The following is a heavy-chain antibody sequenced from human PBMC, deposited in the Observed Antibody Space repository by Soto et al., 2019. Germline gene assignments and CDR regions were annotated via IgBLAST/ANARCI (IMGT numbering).Heavy chain of an antibody. CDR1: GGSISSYY. D-gene: IGHD3-10*01. Sequence: SETLSLTCTVSGGSISSYYWSWIRQPPGKGLEWIGYIYYSENISENINYNPSLDTNYNPSLESRVTISVDTSKNQFSLKLSSVTAADTAVYYCARDLRFRGFYGMDVWGQGTTVTVS. CDR3: ARDLRFRGFYGMDV. J-gene: IGHJ6*02. CDR2: IYYSENISENINYNPSLDT. V-gene: IGHV4-59*12.